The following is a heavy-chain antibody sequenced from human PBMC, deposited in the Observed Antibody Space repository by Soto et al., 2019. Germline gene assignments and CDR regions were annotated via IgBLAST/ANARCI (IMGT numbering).Heavy chain of an antibody. CDR1: GGSFSGYY. V-gene: IGHV4-34*01. CDR3: ARGGDYGDYGYYYYGMDV. Sequence: SETLSLTCAVYGGSFSGYYWSWIRQPPGKGLEWIGEINHSGSTNYNPSLKSRVTISVDTSKNQFSLKLSSVTAADTAVYYCARGGDYGDYGYYYYGMDVWGQGTTVTV. J-gene: IGHJ6*02. CDR2: INHSGST. D-gene: IGHD4-17*01.